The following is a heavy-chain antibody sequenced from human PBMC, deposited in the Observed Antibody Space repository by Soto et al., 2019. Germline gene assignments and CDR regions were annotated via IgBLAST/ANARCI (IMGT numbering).Heavy chain of an antibody. V-gene: IGHV3-23*01. Sequence: PGGSLRLSCAASGFTFSSYAMSWVRQAPGKGLEWVSAISGSGGSTYYADSVKGRFTISRDNSKSTLYLQMNSLRAEDTAVYYCAKVLEAGPAADWFDPWGQGTLVTVSS. CDR1: GFTFSSYA. CDR2: ISGSGGST. J-gene: IGHJ5*02. D-gene: IGHD2-2*01. CDR3: AKVLEAGPAADWFDP.